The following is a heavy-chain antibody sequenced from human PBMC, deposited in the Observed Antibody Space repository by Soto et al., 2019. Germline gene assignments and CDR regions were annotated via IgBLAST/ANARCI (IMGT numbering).Heavy chain of an antibody. CDR2: IYFRGTT. CDR1: GGSISSYY. Sequence: PSETLSLTCTVSGGSISSYYWSWIRQPPGKGLEWIGYIYFRGTTNYNPSLKSRVTMSADTSKNQFPLKLNSVTAADTAVYYCARMNYYDTSGYPFDYWGQGMMVTVS. D-gene: IGHD3-22*01. CDR3: ARMNYYDTSGYPFDY. J-gene: IGHJ4*02. V-gene: IGHV4-59*01.